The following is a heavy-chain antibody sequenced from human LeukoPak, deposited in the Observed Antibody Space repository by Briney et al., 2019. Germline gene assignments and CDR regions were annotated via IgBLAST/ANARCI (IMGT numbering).Heavy chain of an antibody. CDR3: ARWETAMAT. V-gene: IGHV3-48*04. CDR2: ISSTSNTV. Sequence: GGSLRLSCVASGFPFSTYNVHWVRQAPGKGLEWISYISSTSNTVYYGDSVKGRFTISRDNAKNSLYLQMNSLRAEDTAVYYCARWETAMATWGQGTLVTVSS. CDR1: GFPFSTYN. J-gene: IGHJ5*02. D-gene: IGHD5-18*01.